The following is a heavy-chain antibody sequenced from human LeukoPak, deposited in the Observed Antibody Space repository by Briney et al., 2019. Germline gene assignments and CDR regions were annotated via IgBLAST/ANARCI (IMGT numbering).Heavy chain of an antibody. CDR2: ISWDGGST. CDR1: GFTFDDYA. D-gene: IGHD3-3*01. J-gene: IGHJ4*02. CDR3: AEDRRPNYDFWSGYYQIDY. V-gene: IGHV3-43D*03. Sequence: GGSLRLSCAASGFTFDDYAMDWVRQAPGKGLEWVSLISWDGGSTYYADSVKGRFTISRDNSKNSLYLQMNSLRAEDTALYYCAEDRRPNYDFWSGYYQIDYWGQGTLVTVSS.